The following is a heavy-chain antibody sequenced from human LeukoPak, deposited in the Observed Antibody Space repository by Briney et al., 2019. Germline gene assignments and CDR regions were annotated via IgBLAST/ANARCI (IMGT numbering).Heavy chain of an antibody. CDR3: AGVRAESMDV. CDR2: IYSGGTT. Sequence: GGSLRLSCAVSGFTVSSNYMRWVRQAPGKGLEWVSVIYSGGTTYYADSVKGRFTISRHNSKNMLYLQMNSLRAEDTAVYYCAGVRAESMDVWGQGTTVTVSS. CDR1: GFTVSSNY. V-gene: IGHV3-53*04. J-gene: IGHJ6*02.